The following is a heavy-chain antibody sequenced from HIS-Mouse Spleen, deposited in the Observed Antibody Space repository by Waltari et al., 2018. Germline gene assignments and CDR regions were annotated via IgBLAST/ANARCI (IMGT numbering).Heavy chain of an antibody. CDR1: GGSISSSSYY. CDR3: AREIPYSSSWYDWYFDL. J-gene: IGHJ2*01. D-gene: IGHD6-13*01. Sequence: QVQLQESGPGLVKPSQTLSLTCTVPGGSISSSSYYWGWFRQPPGKGLEWIGSIYYSGSTYYNPSLKSRVTISVDTSKNQFSLKLSSVTAADTAVYYCAREIPYSSSWYDWYFDLWGRGTLVTVSS. V-gene: IGHV4-39*07. CDR2: IYYSGST.